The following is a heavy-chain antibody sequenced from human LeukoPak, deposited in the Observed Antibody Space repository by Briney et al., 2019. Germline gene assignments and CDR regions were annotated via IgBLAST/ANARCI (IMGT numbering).Heavy chain of an antibody. Sequence: GGSLRLSCAASGFTFSNAWMSWVRQAPGKGLEWVAVISFDGTDAFYADSVKGRFTISRDNSKNTLYLQMNSLRAEDTAVYYCTREGDSGSYFYYFDYWGQGTLVTVSS. CDR1: GFTFSNAW. J-gene: IGHJ4*02. D-gene: IGHD1-26*01. V-gene: IGHV3-30*03. CDR3: TREGDSGSYFYYFDY. CDR2: ISFDGTDA.